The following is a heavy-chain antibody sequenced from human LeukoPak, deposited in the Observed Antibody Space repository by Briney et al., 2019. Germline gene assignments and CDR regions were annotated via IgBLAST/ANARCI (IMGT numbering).Heavy chain of an antibody. CDR1: GGSISSGGYY. J-gene: IGHJ3*02. Sequence: SETLSLTCTVSGGSISSGGYYWSWIRQHPGKGLEWIGYIYYSGSTYYNPSLKSRVTISVDTSKNQFSLKLSSVTAADTAVYYCARGPSGSPVDAFDIWGQGTMVTVSS. V-gene: IGHV4-31*03. CDR2: IYYSGST. D-gene: IGHD1-26*01. CDR3: ARGPSGSPVDAFDI.